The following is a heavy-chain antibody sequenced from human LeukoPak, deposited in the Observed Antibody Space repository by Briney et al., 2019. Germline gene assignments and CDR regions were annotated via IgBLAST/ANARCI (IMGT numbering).Heavy chain of an antibody. CDR2: ISGYNGDT. CDR1: GFPFTHHG. V-gene: IGHV1-18*01. CDR3: ARDPTNTSGRYAYFDY. J-gene: IGHJ4*02. D-gene: IGHD6-19*01. Sequence: GASVRVSCKASGFPFTHHGITWVRQAPGQGLEWMGWISGYNGDTNYAQKFQGRATLTTDTSTSTAYMELRSLRSDDTAVYYCARDPTNTSGRYAYFDYWGQGTLVTVSS.